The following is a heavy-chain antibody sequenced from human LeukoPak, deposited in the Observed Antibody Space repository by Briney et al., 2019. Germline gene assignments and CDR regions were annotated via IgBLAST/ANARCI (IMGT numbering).Heavy chain of an antibody. CDR2: IYYSGST. Sequence: PSETLSLTCTVSGGSISSSSYYWGWIRQPPGKGLEWIGSIYYSGSTYYNPSLKSRVTISVDTSKNQFSLKLSSVTAADTAVYYCARDIAVAGTRDYWGQGTLVTVSS. V-gene: IGHV4-39*07. J-gene: IGHJ4*02. CDR3: ARDIAVAGTRDY. D-gene: IGHD6-19*01. CDR1: GGSISSSSYY.